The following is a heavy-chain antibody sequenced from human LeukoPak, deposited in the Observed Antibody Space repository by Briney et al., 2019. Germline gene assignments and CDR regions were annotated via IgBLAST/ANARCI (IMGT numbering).Heavy chain of an antibody. Sequence: SETLSLTCAVSGGSISSSNWWSWVRQPPGKGLEWNGEIYHSGSTNYNPSLKSRVTISVDTSKNQFSLKLSSVTAADTAVYYCARENVNCGGDCHEAFDIWGQGTMVTVSS. J-gene: IGHJ3*02. CDR2: IYHSGST. CDR3: ARENVNCGGDCHEAFDI. V-gene: IGHV4-4*02. D-gene: IGHD2-21*02. CDR1: GGSISSSNW.